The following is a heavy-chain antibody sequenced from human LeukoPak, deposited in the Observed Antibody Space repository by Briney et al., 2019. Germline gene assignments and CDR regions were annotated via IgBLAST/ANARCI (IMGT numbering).Heavy chain of an antibody. D-gene: IGHD6-19*01. CDR2: IYYNGAT. V-gene: IGHV4-59*08. CDR3: ARRTVTNGWFRIDY. CDR1: GGSISTYY. Sequence: SETLSLTCTVSGGSISTYYRSWIRQPPGKGLEWIGYIYYNGATDYNPSLKSRVTISVDTSKNEFSLKLSSVTTADTALYYCARRTVTNGWFRIDYWGQGSLVIVSS. J-gene: IGHJ4*02.